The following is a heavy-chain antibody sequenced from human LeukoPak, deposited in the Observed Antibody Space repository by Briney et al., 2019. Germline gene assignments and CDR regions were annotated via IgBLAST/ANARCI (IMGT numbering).Heavy chain of an antibody. Sequence: SVKVSFKASGGTFSSYAISWVRQAPGQGLEWMGGIIPIFGTANYAQKFQGRVTITADESTSTAYMELSSLRSEDTAVYYCARSGPVYCSSTSCYRIYYYYGMDVWGQGTTVTVSS. CDR3: ARSGPVYCSSTSCYRIYYYYGMDV. V-gene: IGHV1-69*01. CDR1: GGTFSSYA. CDR2: IIPIFGTA. J-gene: IGHJ6*02. D-gene: IGHD2-2*01.